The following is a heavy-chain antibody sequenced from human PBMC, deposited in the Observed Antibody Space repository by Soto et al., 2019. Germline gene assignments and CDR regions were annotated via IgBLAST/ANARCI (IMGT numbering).Heavy chain of an antibody. CDR2: ILFDGSNK. J-gene: IGHJ4*01. D-gene: IGHD5-18*01. CDR3: AKGSVLGYGYYYYDY. V-gene: IGHV3-30*18. CDR1: GFTFSNYG. Sequence: GGSLRLSWVASGFTFSNYGMYWVRQAPGKGLEWVAVILFDGSNKYYGDSVKGRFTISRDNSKSTVYLQMNSLRVDDTAVYYCAKGSVLGYGYYYYDYRGSGPLVPVSS.